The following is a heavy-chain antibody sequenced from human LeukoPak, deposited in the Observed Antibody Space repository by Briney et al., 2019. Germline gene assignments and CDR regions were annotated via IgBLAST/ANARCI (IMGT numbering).Heavy chain of an antibody. J-gene: IGHJ4*02. CDR3: ARQGNSAYFEY. CDR1: GGSISSGGYY. D-gene: IGHD4-23*01. CDR2: IYHSGST. V-gene: IGHV4-30-2*03. Sequence: PSETLSLTCTVSGGSISSGGYYWSWIRQPPGKGLEWIGYIYHSGSTYYNASLKSRVTISVDTSKNQFSLKLSSVTAADTAVYYCARQGNSAYFEYWGQGTLVTVSS.